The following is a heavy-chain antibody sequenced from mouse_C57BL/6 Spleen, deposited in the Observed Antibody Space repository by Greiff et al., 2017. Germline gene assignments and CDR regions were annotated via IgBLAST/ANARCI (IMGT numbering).Heavy chain of an antibody. V-gene: IGHV1-22*01. Sequence: VQLKQSGPELVKPGASVKMSCKASGYTFTDYNMHWVKQSHGKSLEWIGYINPNNGGTSYNQKFKGKATLTVNKSSSTAYMELRSLTSEDSAVYYCARWLNYYGSSYDYWGQGTTLTVSS. D-gene: IGHD1-1*01. CDR3: ARWLNYYGSSYDY. CDR2: INPNNGGT. CDR1: GYTFTDYN. J-gene: IGHJ2*01.